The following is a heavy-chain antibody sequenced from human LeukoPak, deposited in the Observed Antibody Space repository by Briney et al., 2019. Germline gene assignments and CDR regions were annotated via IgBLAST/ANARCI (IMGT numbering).Heavy chain of an antibody. CDR2: VIPIFSTA. CDR1: GGTFSNYA. CDR3: ARDREDSGTYRDYYYMDV. J-gene: IGHJ6*03. V-gene: IGHV1-69*13. Sequence: ASVKVSCKASGGTFSNYAIGWVRQAPGQGLEWMGGVIPIFSTANYAQKFQGRVTITADESTSTAYMELSSLRSEDTAVYYCARDREDSGTYRDYYYMDVWGKGTTVTISS. D-gene: IGHD1-26*01.